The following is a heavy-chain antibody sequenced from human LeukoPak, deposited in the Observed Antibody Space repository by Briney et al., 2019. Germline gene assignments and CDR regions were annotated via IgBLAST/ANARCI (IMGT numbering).Heavy chain of an antibody. CDR2: IYHSGST. CDR1: GGSISSSSYY. CDR3: ARPTQDYYDSLSAFDI. D-gene: IGHD3-22*01. Sequence: PSETLSLTCTVSGGSISSSSYYWGWIRQPPGKGLEWIGSIYHSGSTYYNPSLKSRVTISVDTSKNQFSLKLSSVTAADTAVYYCARPTQDYYDSLSAFDIWGQGTMVTVSS. J-gene: IGHJ3*02. V-gene: IGHV4-39*07.